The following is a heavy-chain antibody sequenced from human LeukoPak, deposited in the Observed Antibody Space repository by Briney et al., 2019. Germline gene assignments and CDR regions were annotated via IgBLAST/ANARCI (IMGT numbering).Heavy chain of an antibody. J-gene: IGHJ4*02. V-gene: IGHV1-2*04. CDR3: ARENGIAVAVSFDY. CDR1: GYTFTGYY. CDR2: INPNSGGT. D-gene: IGHD6-19*01. Sequence: ASVKVSCKASGYTFTGYYMHRVRQAPGQGLEWMGWINPNSGGTNYAQKFQGWVTMTRDTSISTAYMELSRLRSDDTAVYYCARENGIAVAVSFDYWGQGTLVTVSS.